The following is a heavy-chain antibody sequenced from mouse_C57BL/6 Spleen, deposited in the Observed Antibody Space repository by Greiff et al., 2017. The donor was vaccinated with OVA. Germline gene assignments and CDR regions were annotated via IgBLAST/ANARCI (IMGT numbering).Heavy chain of an antibody. V-gene: IGHV1-82*01. CDR2: IYPGDGDT. CDR3: AREYYFDY. J-gene: IGHJ2*01. CDR1: GYAFSSSW. Sequence: VKLQESGPELVKPGASVKISCKASGYAFSSSWMNWVKQRPGKGLEWIGRIYPGDGDTNYNGKFKGKATLTADKSSSTAYMQLSSLTSEDSAVYFCAREYYFDYWGQGTTLTVSS.